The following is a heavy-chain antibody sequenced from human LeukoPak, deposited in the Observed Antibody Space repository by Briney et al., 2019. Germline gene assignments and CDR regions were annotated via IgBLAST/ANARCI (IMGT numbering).Heavy chain of an antibody. Sequence: SVKVSCKASGGTFSSYAISWVRQAPGQGLEWMGGIIPIFGTANSAQKFQGRVTITADESTSTAYMELSSLRSEDTAVYYCARRGETNYYDSSGYYSRWGQGTLVTVSS. V-gene: IGHV1-69*01. J-gene: IGHJ4*02. CDR3: ARRGETNYYDSSGYYSR. CDR2: IIPIFGTA. D-gene: IGHD3-22*01. CDR1: GGTFSSYA.